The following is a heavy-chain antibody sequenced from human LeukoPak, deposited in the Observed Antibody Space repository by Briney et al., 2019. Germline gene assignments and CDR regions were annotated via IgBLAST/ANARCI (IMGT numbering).Heavy chain of an antibody. J-gene: IGHJ4*02. CDR1: GYTFTGYY. Sequence: ASVKVSCKASGYTFTGYYMHWVRQAPGQGLEWMGWINPNSGGTNYAQKFQGRVTMTRDTSISTAYMGLSRLGSDDTAVYYCARGPLEGISLSLYWGQGTLVTVSS. CDR2: INPNSGGT. CDR3: ARGPLEGISLSLY. V-gene: IGHV1-2*02. D-gene: IGHD6-13*01.